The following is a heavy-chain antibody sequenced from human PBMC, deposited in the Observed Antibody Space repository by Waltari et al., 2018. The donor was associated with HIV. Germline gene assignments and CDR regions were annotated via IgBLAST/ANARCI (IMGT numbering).Heavy chain of an antibody. CDR2: LYYSGST. D-gene: IGHD2-21*02. CDR3: TRLSIVVVTAIDF. CDR1: GGSISSSTYD. Sequence: QLQLQESGPGLVKPSETLSLTCTVSGGSISSSTYDWGWVRQPPGKGLEWLGNLYYSGSTYYTPSLKSRVTISVDTAKNQFSLKLSSVTAADTAVYYCTRLSIVVVTAIDFWGQGTLVTVSS. V-gene: IGHV4-39*01. J-gene: IGHJ4*02.